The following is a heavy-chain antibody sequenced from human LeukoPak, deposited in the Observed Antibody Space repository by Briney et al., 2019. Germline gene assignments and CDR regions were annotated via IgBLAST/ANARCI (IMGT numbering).Heavy chain of an antibody. J-gene: IGHJ4*02. CDR1: GFTFSSYG. V-gene: IGHV3-30*02. CDR2: IRYDGSNK. D-gene: IGHD3-22*01. CDR3: ARDPSLYYYDSSGSFDY. Sequence: GGSLRLSCAASGFTFSSYGMHWVRQAPGKGLEWVAFIRYDGSNKYYADSVKGRFTISRDNSKNSLYLQMNSLRAEDTAVYYCARDPSLYYYDSSGSFDYWGQGTLVTVSS.